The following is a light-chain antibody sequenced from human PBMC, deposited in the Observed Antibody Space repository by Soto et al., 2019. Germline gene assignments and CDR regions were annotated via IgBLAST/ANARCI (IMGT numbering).Light chain of an antibody. CDR1: QSINSN. Sequence: EIVLTQSPGTLSLSPGHRSTLSCRASQSINSNLAWYQQQPVQAPRLLIYAASTRATAVPERFSGSGSGTDFTLTITSLQSDDFAVYFCQQYTDWTITFGQGTRLEIK. CDR2: AAS. CDR3: QQYTDWTIT. J-gene: IGKJ5*01. V-gene: IGKV3-15*01.